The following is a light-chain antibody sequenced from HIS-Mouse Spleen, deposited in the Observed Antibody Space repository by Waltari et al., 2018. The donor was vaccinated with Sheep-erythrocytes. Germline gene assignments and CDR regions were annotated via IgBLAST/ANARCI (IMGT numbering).Light chain of an antibody. CDR2: SKN. CDR3: AAWDDSLNGPV. Sequence: QSVLTHPPSASGTPGERLTIPCSGSSSTIGGNTANAYPRLPGTAPKLLIDSKNQWPSVVPDRFSGCKSGTSASLAISGLQSEDEADYYGAAWDDSLNGPVFGGGTKLTVL. V-gene: IGLV1-44*01. J-gene: IGLJ3*02. CDR1: SSTIGGNT.